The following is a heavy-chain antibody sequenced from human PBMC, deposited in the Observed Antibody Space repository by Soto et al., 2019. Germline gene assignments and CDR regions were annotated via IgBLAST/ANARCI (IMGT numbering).Heavy chain of an antibody. CDR3: ADKGGRGAAMDG. Sequence: QITLKESGPTLVKPTQTLTLTCTFSGFSLSSSGVGVGWIRQPPGKALEWLTLIYWDDDERYSPSLKSRLTLTKDTATDRVVRTLTSMDPVDTATYFCADKGGRGAAMDGWGQGTTVTVSS. D-gene: IGHD2-15*01. J-gene: IGHJ6*02. CDR1: GFSLSSSGVG. CDR2: IYWDDDE. V-gene: IGHV2-5*02.